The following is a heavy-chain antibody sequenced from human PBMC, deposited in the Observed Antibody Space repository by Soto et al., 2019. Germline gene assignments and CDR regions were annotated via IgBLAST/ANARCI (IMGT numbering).Heavy chain of an antibody. Sequence: GSLRLSCAASGFTFSSYAMHWVRQAPGKGLEWVAVISYDGSNKYYADSVKGRFTISRDNSQNTLYLQMNRLKAEDTAVYYCARGGIQLWLRGTYFDYWGQGTLVTVSS. V-gene: IGHV3-30-3*01. D-gene: IGHD5-18*01. CDR1: GFTFSSYA. CDR3: ARGGIQLWLRGTYFDY. CDR2: ISYDGSNK. J-gene: IGHJ4*02.